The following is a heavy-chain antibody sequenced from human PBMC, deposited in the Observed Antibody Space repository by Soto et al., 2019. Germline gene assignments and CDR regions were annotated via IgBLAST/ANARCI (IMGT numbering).Heavy chain of an antibody. CDR3: ARGLLRYFDWLSLPAYYFDY. D-gene: IGHD3-9*01. CDR1: GFTFSSYD. J-gene: IGHJ4*02. Sequence: GGSLRLSCAASGFTFSSYDMHWVRQATGKGLEWVSAIGTAGDTYYPGSVKGRFTISRENAKNSLYLQMNSLRTGDTAVYYCARGLLRYFDWLSLPAYYFDYWGQGTLVTVSS. CDR2: IGTAGDT. V-gene: IGHV3-13*01.